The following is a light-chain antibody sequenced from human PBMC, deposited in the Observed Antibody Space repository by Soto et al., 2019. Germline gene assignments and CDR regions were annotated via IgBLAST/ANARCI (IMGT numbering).Light chain of an antibody. J-gene: IGKJ2*01. Sequence: EIVMTQSPATLSVSPGESATLSCRASQSVSNNLAWYQQKPGQAPRLLIYGSSTRATGIPSRFSGSVSGTQFPLTISSLEAEDVGVYYCQQYNAWPSPTFGQGTKLAIK. CDR3: QQYNAWPSPT. V-gene: IGKV3-15*01. CDR1: QSVSNN. CDR2: GSS.